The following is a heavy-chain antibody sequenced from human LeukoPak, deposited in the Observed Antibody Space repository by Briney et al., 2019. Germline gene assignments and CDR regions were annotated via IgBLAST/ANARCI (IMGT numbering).Heavy chain of an antibody. D-gene: IGHD5-24*01. V-gene: IGHV3-23*01. CDR2: ISGSGGTT. Sequence: GGSLRLSCAASGFTFNNYAMNWVRQAPGKGLEWVSVISGSGGTTYYADSVKGRFTISRDSSKNTLYLQMNSLRAEDTAVYYCAKDLTMATTGDFDYWGQGTLVTVSS. J-gene: IGHJ4*02. CDR3: AKDLTMATTGDFDY. CDR1: GFTFNNYA.